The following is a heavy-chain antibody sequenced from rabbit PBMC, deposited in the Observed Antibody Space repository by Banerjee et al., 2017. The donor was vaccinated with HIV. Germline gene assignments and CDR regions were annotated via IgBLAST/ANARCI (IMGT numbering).Heavy chain of an antibody. V-gene: IGHV1S45*01. D-gene: IGHD4-1*01. CDR2: IYPGSVGST. CDR3: ARDLAGAIGWNFNL. CDR1: GFSFSNGYV. J-gene: IGHJ4*01. Sequence: QEQLEESGGDLVKPEGSLTLTCTASGFSFSNGYVMCWVRQAPGKGLEWIACIYPGSVGSTYYASWAKGRFTISKTSSTTVTLQMTSLTAADTATYFCARDLAGAIGWNFNLWGQGTLVTVS.